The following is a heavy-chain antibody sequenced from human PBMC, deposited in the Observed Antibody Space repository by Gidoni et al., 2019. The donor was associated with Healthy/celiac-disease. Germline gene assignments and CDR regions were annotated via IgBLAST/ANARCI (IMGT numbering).Heavy chain of an antibody. CDR2: ISGSGGST. CDR1: GFTFSSYA. J-gene: IGHJ2*01. V-gene: IGHV3-23*01. CDR3: AKSGVVPAAISVSGYFDL. Sequence: EVPLLESGGGLVQPGGSLRLSCAASGFTFSSYAMSWVRQAPGKGLEWVSAISGSGGSTYYADSVKGRFTISRDNSKNTLYLQMNSLRAEDTAVYYCAKSGVVPAAISVSGYFDLWGRGTLVTVSS. D-gene: IGHD2-2*02.